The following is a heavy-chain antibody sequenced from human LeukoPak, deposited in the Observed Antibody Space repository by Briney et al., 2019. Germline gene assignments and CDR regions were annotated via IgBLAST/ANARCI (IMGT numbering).Heavy chain of an antibody. CDR2: ISGSGGST. D-gene: IGHD3-10*01. V-gene: IGHV3-23*01. Sequence: PGGSLRLSCAASGFTFSSYAMSWVRQAPGKGLEWVSAISGSGGSTYYADSVKGRFTISRDNSKNTLYLQMNSLRAEDTAVYYCAKDRGGYGSGSYFDYWGQGTLVTVSS. CDR3: AKDRGGYGSGSYFDY. J-gene: IGHJ4*02. CDR1: GFTFSSYA.